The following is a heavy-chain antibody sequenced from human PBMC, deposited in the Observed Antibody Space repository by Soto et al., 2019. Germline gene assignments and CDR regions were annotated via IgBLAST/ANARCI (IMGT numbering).Heavy chain of an antibody. J-gene: IGHJ4*02. Sequence: TSETLSLTCTVSGGSISSGGYYWSWIRQHPGKGLEWIGYIYYSGSTYYNPSLKSRVTISVDTSKNQFSLKLSSVTAADTAVYYCARTLDSSGYSGPSYDYWGQGTLVTVSS. CDR3: ARTLDSSGYSGPSYDY. D-gene: IGHD3-22*01. CDR2: IYYSGST. V-gene: IGHV4-31*03. CDR1: GGSISSGGYY.